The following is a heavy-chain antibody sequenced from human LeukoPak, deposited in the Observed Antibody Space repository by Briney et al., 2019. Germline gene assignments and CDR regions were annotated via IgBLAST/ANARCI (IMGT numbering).Heavy chain of an antibody. V-gene: IGHV1-2*02. Sequence: ASVKVSCKASGYTFTDYYIDWVRQAPGQGLEWMGWINPNSGGTNYAQNFQGRVTMTRDTPISTAYMELCRLTSDDMAVYYCAREIAVSGTKAFDVWGQGTMVTVSS. CDR3: AREIAVSGTKAFDV. D-gene: IGHD6-19*01. CDR2: INPNSGGT. CDR1: GYTFTDYY. J-gene: IGHJ3*01.